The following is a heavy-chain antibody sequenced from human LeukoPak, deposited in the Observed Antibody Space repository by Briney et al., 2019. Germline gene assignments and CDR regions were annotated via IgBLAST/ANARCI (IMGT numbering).Heavy chain of an antibody. CDR2: INPNSGGT. V-gene: IGHV1-2*02. CDR1: GYTFTGYY. D-gene: IGHD2-2*01. CDR3: ARDPGFTSSPVDY. J-gene: IGHJ4*02. Sequence: ASVKVSCKASGYTFTGYYMHWVRQAPGQGLEWMRWINPNSGGTNYAQKFQGRVTMTRDTSISTAYMELSRLRFDDTAVYYCARDPGFTSSPVDYWGQGTLVTVSS.